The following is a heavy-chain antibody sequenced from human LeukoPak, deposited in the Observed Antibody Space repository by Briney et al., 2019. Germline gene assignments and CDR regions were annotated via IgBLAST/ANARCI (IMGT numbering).Heavy chain of an antibody. CDR3: SRGPRFDP. V-gene: IGHV1-8*01. CDR1: GYSFNIYE. J-gene: IGHJ5*02. CDR2: VNPNSGDT. Sequence: ASVKVSCKTSGYSFNIYEINWVRQATGQGLEWMGWVNPNSGDTDYAQKFQGRLTMTRNTSISTAYMELSGLRLEDTAVYYCSRGPRFDPWGQGTLVTVSS.